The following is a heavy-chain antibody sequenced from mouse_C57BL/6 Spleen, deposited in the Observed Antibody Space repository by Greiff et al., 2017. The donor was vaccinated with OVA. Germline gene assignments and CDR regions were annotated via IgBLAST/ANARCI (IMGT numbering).Heavy chain of an antibody. Sequence: LQESGAELMKPGASVKLSCKATGYTFNGYWIEWVKQRPGHGLEWIGEILPGSGSTNYNEKFQGKATFTADTSSNTAYMQLSSLTTEDSAIYYCARRYYGNAWFAYWGQGTLVTVSA. D-gene: IGHD2-1*01. CDR1: GYTFNGYW. CDR2: ILPGSGST. V-gene: IGHV1-9*01. CDR3: ARRYYGNAWFAY. J-gene: IGHJ3*01.